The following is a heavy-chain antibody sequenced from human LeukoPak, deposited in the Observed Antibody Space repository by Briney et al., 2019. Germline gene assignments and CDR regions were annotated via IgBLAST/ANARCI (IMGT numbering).Heavy chain of an antibody. CDR3: ARHSVVGYSYGGYVY. CDR1: GGSISSYY. Sequence: PSETLSLTCTVSGGSISSYYWSWIRQPPGKGLEWIGYIYYSGSTNYNPSLKSRVTISVDTSKNQFSLKLSSVTAADTAVYYCARHSVVGYSYGGYVYWGQGTLVTVSS. D-gene: IGHD5-18*01. V-gene: IGHV4-59*08. CDR2: IYYSGST. J-gene: IGHJ4*02.